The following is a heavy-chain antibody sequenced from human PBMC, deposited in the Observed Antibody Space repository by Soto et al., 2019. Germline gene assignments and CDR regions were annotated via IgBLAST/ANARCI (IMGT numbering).Heavy chain of an antibody. CDR3: ARYSGWYHHSWYFDL. V-gene: IGHV1-18*01. D-gene: IGHD6-19*01. J-gene: IGHJ2*01. CDR2: TSAYNGNT. Sequence: QVQLVQSGAEVKKPGASVKVSCKASGYTFTNYNINWVRQAPGQGLEWMGWTSAYNGNTNYTQILQGRVTMTTDTSTSTAYMELRSLTSDDTAVYYCARYSGWYHHSWYFDLWGRGTLVTVSS. CDR1: GYTFTNYN.